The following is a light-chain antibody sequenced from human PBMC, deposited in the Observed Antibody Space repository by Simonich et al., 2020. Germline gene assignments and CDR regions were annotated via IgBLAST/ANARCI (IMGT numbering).Light chain of an antibody. CDR1: SSDLGGYNY. CDR2: EVS. V-gene: IGLV2-8*01. Sequence: QSALTQPPSASGSPGQSVTISCTGTSSDLGGYNYVSWYQQHPGKAPKLMIYEVSTRPSGVPDRFSGSKSGNTASLTVSGLQAEDEADYYCSSYAGSNNVVFGGGTKLTVL. CDR3: SSYAGSNNVV. J-gene: IGLJ2*01.